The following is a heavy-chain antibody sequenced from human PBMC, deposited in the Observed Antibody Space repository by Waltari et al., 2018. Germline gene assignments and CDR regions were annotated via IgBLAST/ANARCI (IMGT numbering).Heavy chain of an antibody. V-gene: IGHV4-34*01. Sequence: QVQLQQWGAGLLKPSETLSLTCAVYGGSFSGYYWSWIRQPPGKGLEWIGEINHRGSTNYNPSLRSRVTISVGTSKNQFSLKLSAVTAADTAVYYCARGLRAAVKHYYYYMDVWGKGTTVTVSS. D-gene: IGHD6-13*01. CDR1: GGSFSGYY. CDR3: ARGLRAAVKHYYYYMDV. CDR2: INHRGST. J-gene: IGHJ6*03.